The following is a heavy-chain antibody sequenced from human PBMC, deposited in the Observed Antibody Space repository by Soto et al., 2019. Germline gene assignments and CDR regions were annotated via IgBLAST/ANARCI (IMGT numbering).Heavy chain of an antibody. CDR1: GFTFRSYA. CDR2: ISGSGVGT. CDR3: AKCMTTVTTFPFDI. V-gene: IGHV3-23*01. Sequence: EVQLLESGGGLVQPGGSLRLSCAASGFTFRSYAMSWVRQAPGKGLEWVSAISGSGVGTYYADSVKGRFTISRDNSTNMLYLQMNILRAEDTAVYYCAKCMTTVTTFPFDIWGQGTRVTVSS. D-gene: IGHD4-17*01. J-gene: IGHJ3*02.